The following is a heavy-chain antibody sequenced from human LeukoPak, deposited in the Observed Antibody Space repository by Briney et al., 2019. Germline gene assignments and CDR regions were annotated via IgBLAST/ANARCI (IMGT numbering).Heavy chain of an antibody. D-gene: IGHD2-21*01. CDR3: AKMAIAKGATQGRGFLQFDL. CDR1: AFTFSSYA. J-gene: IGHJ5*02. CDR2: ITGTGFDT. Sequence: GGSLRLSCAASAFTFSSYAMSWVRQAPGKGLEWVSLITGTGFDTYTANSVKGRFITSRDNSKNSLYLRLNSLRPEDTAMYYCAKMAIAKGATQGRGFLQFDLWGQGTLVTVSS. V-gene: IGHV3-23*01.